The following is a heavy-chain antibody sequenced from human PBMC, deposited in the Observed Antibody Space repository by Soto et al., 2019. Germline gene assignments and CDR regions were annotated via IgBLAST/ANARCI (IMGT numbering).Heavy chain of an antibody. CDR3: ASTGHPGGGP. CDR2: IYYSGST. Sequence: SETLSLTCTVSGGSVRSGDYYWSWIRQHPGKGLEWIGYIYYSGSTYYNPSLKSRVTISLDTSKNQFSLKLSSVTAADTAVYYCASTGHPGGGPWGQGTLVTVSS. J-gene: IGHJ5*02. D-gene: IGHD1-1*01. CDR1: GGSVRSGDYY. V-gene: IGHV4-31*03.